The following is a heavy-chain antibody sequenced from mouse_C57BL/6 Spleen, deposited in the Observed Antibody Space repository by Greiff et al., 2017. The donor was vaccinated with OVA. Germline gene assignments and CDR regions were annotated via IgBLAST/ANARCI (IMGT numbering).Heavy chain of an antibody. Sequence: QVTLKVSGPGILQSSQTLSLTCSFSGFSLSTSGMGVSWIRQPQGKGLEWLAHIYWGDDKRYNPSLKSRPTLSKDTSRNPVFLKITSVDTADTATYDCARRREYYGSSLDYWGQGTTLTVSS. D-gene: IGHD1-1*01. CDR1: GFSLSTSGMG. V-gene: IGHV8-12*01. CDR2: IYWGDDK. CDR3: ARRREYYGSSLDY. J-gene: IGHJ2*01.